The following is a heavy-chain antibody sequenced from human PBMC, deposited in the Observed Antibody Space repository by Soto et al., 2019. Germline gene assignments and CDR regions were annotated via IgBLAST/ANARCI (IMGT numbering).Heavy chain of an antibody. Sequence: GGSLRLSCAASGFTFSSYSMNWVHQAPGKGLEWVSYISSSSSTIYYADSVKGRFTISRDNAKNSLYLQMNSLRAEDTAVYYCATAGLGAEIHAFDIWGQGTMVTVSS. CDR1: GFTFSSYS. J-gene: IGHJ3*02. CDR3: ATAGLGAEIHAFDI. CDR2: ISSSSSTI. V-gene: IGHV3-48*01. D-gene: IGHD3-16*01.